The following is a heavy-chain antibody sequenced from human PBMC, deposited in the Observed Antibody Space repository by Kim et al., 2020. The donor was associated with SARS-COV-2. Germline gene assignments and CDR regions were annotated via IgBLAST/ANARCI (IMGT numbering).Heavy chain of an antibody. CDR1: GYTFTSYY. CDR2: INPSGGST. Sequence: ASVKVSCKASGYTFTSYYMHWVRQAPGQGLEWMGIINPSGGSTSYAQKFQGRVTMTRDTSTSTVYMELSSLRSEDTAVYYCARDVSGAATNYYYYYGMDVWGQGATVTVSS. J-gene: IGHJ6*02. V-gene: IGHV1-46*01. CDR3: ARDVSGAATNYYYYYGMDV. D-gene: IGHD1-26*01.